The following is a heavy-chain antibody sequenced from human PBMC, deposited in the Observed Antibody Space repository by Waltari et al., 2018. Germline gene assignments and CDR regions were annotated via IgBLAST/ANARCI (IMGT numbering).Heavy chain of an antibody. CDR3: ASGHINWGPNVYDV. J-gene: IGHJ3*01. CDR1: GFSFSIWE. Sequence: EVQLVESGGGLIQPGGSLRLSCAASGFSFSIWEMNWVRQVPGKGIVWVSNISGSDGDTTYYADSVKGRFVISRDNDKNSLYLQMNSLRADDTAIYFCASGHINWGPNVYDVWGLGTMVTVSS. D-gene: IGHD7-27*01. CDR2: ISGSDGDTT. V-gene: IGHV3-48*03.